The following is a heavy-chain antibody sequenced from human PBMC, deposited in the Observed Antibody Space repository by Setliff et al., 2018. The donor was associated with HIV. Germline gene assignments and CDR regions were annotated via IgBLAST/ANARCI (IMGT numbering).Heavy chain of an antibody. V-gene: IGHV4-39*07. CDR2: IYYSGST. CDR3: ARGRYFRDISDSLFDF. D-gene: IGHD2-21*01. Sequence: PSETLSLTCTVSGDSTSSSSSYWGWIRQPPGKGLEWIGSIYYSGSTYYNPSLKSRLTLSLGMSKNQFSLKVNSVTAADTAVYYCARGRYFRDISDSLFDFWGQGTLVTV. J-gene: IGHJ4*02. CDR1: GDSTSSSSSY.